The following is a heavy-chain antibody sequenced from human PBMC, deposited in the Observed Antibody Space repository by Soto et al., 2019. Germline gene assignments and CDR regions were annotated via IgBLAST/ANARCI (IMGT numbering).Heavy chain of an antibody. J-gene: IGHJ6*02. CDR1: GFSFSTSQ. CDR2: INDNSRAI. Sequence: EHLVESGGGLVHPGGSLRLSCAASGFSFSTSQMDWVRQAPGKGLEWVSYINDNSRAIFYADSVKGRFTISRDNAKNLLFLQMNSLRGEDTAVYYCAKDLTGYSMDVWGQGTTVTVSS. D-gene: IGHD2-21*01. V-gene: IGHV3-48*03. CDR3: AKDLTGYSMDV.